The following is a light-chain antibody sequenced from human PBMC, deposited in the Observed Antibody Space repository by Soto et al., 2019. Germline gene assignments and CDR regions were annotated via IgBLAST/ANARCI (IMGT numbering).Light chain of an antibody. CDR1: QSISSY. CDR2: DAS. CDR3: QQYGSSPIT. V-gene: IGKV3-20*01. Sequence: EVVLTQSPDTLSLPPGARAPLSCRASQSISSYLAWYPQNPGQAPRLLIYDASSGAADIPDRFSGSGSGTDFTLTISRLEPEDFAVYYCQQYGSSPITFGQGTRLEIK. J-gene: IGKJ5*01.